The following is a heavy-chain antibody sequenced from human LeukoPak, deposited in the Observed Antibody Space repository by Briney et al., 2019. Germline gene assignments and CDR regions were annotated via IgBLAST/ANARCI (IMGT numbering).Heavy chain of an antibody. CDR2: INHSGST. V-gene: IGHV4-34*01. CDR3: ARSSGSYMYYYDSSGYYLFDY. Sequence: SETLSLTCAVYGGSFSGYYWSWIRQPPGKGLEWIGEINHSGSTNYNPSLKSRVTISVDTSKNQFSLKLSSVTAADTAVYYCARSSGSYMYYYDSSGYYLFDYWGQGTLVTVSS. J-gene: IGHJ4*02. D-gene: IGHD3-22*01. CDR1: GGSFSGYY.